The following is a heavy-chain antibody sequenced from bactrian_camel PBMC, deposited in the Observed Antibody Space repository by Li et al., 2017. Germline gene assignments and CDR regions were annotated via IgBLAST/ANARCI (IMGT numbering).Heavy chain of an antibody. CDR3: AADFVNLRLARSYNY. J-gene: IGHJ4*01. Sequence: VESGGASVQAGGSLRLTCDASGYTDGTLGWFRQAPGKEREGVAAIDTAGSATYTYVAQGRFTISRDNAKNTLYLQMSDLRVEDTGVYYCAADFVNLRLARSYNYWGQGTQVTVS. CDR1: GYTDGT. CDR2: IDTAGSA. V-gene: IGHV3S53*01. D-gene: IGHD1*01.